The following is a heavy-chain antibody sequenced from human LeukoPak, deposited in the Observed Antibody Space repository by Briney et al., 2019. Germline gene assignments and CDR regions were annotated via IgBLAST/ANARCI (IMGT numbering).Heavy chain of an antibody. CDR2: ISAYNGNT. Sequence: ASVKVSCKASGYTFTSYGISWVRQAPGQGLEWMGWISAYNGNTNYAQKLQGRVTMTTDTSTSTAYMELRSLRSDDTAVYYCARERRRYCSGGSCPHDAFDIWGQGTVVTVSS. V-gene: IGHV1-18*01. CDR3: ARERRRYCSGGSCPHDAFDI. CDR1: GYTFTSYG. D-gene: IGHD2-15*01. J-gene: IGHJ3*02.